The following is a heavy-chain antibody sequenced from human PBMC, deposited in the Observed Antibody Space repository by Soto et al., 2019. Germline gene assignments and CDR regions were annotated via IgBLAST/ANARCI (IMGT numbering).Heavy chain of an antibody. V-gene: IGHV4-34*01. CDR2: INHSGST. J-gene: IGHJ4*02. D-gene: IGHD1-26*01. CDR1: GGSFSGYY. CDR3: ARGRRKWEPFDY. Sequence: PSETLSLTCAVYGGSFSGYYWSWIRQPPGKGLEWIGEINHSGSTNYNPSLKSRVTISVDKSKNQFSLKLSSVTAADTAVYYCARGRRKWEPFDYWGQGTLVTVSS.